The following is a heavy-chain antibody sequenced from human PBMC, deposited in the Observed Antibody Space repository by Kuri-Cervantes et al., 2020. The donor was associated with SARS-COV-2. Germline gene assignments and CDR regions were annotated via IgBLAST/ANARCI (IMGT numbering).Heavy chain of an antibody. D-gene: IGHD2-2*02. J-gene: IGHJ3*02. CDR1: GFTFSSYG. CDR3: ARALLCSSTSCYTDAFDI. V-gene: IGHV3-21*01. CDR2: ISSSSSYI. Sequence: GESLKISCAASGFTFSSYGMHWVRQAPGKGLEWVSSISSSSSYIYYADSVKGRFTISRDNAKNSLYLQMNSLRAEDTAVYYCARALLCSSTSCYTDAFDIWGQGTMVTVSS.